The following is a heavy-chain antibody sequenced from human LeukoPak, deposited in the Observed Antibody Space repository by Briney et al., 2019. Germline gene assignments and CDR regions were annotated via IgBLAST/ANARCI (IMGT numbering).Heavy chain of an antibody. CDR3: ARGLTSMVWKAIMVRGVIGWGGNDY. Sequence: QPGGSLRLSCAASGFTFSSYWMSWVRQAPGKGLEWVANIKQDGSEKYYVDSVKGRFTISRDNAKNSLYLQMNSLRAEDTALYYCARGLTSMVWKAIMVRGVIGWGGNDYWGQGTLVTVTS. CDR2: IKQDGSEK. D-gene: IGHD3-10*01. J-gene: IGHJ4*02. CDR1: GFTFSSYW. V-gene: IGHV3-7*01.